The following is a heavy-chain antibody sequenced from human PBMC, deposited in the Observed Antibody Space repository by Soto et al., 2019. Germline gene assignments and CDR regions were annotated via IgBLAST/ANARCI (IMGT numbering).Heavy chain of an antibody. CDR3: ARSRAAAGPFDY. Sequence: QVQLVQSGAEVKKPGASVKVSCKASGYTFTSYDINWVRQATGQGLEWMGWMNPNSGNTGYAQKFQGRVTMTRNTYISTAYMELSSMRSEDTAVYYCARSRAAAGPFDYWGQGTLVTVSS. J-gene: IGHJ4*02. CDR1: GYTFTSYD. D-gene: IGHD6-13*01. V-gene: IGHV1-8*01. CDR2: MNPNSGNT.